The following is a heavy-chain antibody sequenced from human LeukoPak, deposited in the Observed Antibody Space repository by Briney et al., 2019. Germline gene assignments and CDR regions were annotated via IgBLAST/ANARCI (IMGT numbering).Heavy chain of an antibody. J-gene: IGHJ4*02. V-gene: IGHV3-30-3*01. CDR2: ISYDGSNK. CDR3: ARDLSGDYVQYYFDY. D-gene: IGHD4-17*01. Sequence: PGGSLRLSCAASGFTFSSYAMHWVRQAPGKGLEWVAVISYDGSNKYYADSVKGRFTISRDNSKNTLYLQMNSLRAEDTAVYYCARDLSGDYVQYYFDYWGQGTLVTVSP. CDR1: GFTFSSYA.